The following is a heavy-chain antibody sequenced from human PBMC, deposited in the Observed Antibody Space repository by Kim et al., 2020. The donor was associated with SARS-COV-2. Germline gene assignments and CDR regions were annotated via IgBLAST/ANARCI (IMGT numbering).Heavy chain of an antibody. Sequence: GGSLRLSCAASGFTFDDYAMHWVRQAPGKGLEWVSGISWHSGSIGYADSVKGRFTISRDNAKNSLYLHMNSLRAEDTALYYCAKDKSVGVTPSYFDYWG. CDR2: ISWHSGSI. CDR3: AKDKSVGVTPSYFDY. CDR1: GFTFDDYA. J-gene: IGHJ4*01. D-gene: IGHD3-3*01. V-gene: IGHV3-9*01.